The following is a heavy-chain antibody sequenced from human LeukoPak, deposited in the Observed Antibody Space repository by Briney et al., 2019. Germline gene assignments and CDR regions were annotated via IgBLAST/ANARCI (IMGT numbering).Heavy chain of an antibody. CDR3: ARVRGSGIYGMDV. Sequence: ASVKVSCKASGDIFTGYYMYWVRQAPGQGLEWMGRINPNSGGTNYAQKFQGRVTMTRDTSISTAYMELSRLRSDDTADYYCARVRGSGIYGMDVWGQGTTVTVSS. V-gene: IGHV1-2*06. J-gene: IGHJ6*02. CDR1: GDIFTGYY. CDR2: INPNSGGT. D-gene: IGHD3-10*01.